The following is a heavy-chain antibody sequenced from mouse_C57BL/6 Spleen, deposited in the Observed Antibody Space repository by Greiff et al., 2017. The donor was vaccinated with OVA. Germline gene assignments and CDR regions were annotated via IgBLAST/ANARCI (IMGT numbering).Heavy chain of an antibody. Sequence: QVQLQQSGAELVKPGASVKISCKASGYAFCSYWMNWVKQRPGKGLEWIGQIYPGDGDTNYNGKFKGKATLTADKSSSTAYMQLSSLTSEDSAVYFCASITTVVARYFDVWGTGTTVTVSS. CDR2: IYPGDGDT. J-gene: IGHJ1*03. D-gene: IGHD1-1*01. V-gene: IGHV1-80*01. CDR1: GYAFCSYW. CDR3: ASITTVVARYFDV.